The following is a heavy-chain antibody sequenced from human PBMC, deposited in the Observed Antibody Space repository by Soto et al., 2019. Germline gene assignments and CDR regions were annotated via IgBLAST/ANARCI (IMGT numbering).Heavy chain of an antibody. J-gene: IGHJ4*02. V-gene: IGHV4-34*01. CDR3: ARQKFCTSASCHFDY. CDR2: INHSGST. CDR1: GGSFSDYF. Sequence: SETLSLTCAVYGGSFSDYFWSWIRQPPGKGLEWIGEINHSGSTNYIPSLKSRVTISVDTSKNQFSLKLSSVTAADTAVYYCARQKFCTSASCHFDYWGPGTLVTVSP. D-gene: IGHD2-2*01.